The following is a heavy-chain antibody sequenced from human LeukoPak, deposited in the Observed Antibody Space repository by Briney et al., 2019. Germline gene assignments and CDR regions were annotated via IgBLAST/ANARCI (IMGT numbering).Heavy chain of an antibody. D-gene: IGHD2-2*01. CDR2: ISGSGGIT. V-gene: IGHV3-23*01. Sequence: PGGSLRLSCAASGSTFSSYAMSWVRQAPGKGLEWVSAISGSGGITYYADSVKGRFTISRDNSKNTLYLHMNSLRAEDPAVYYCSKSVNFGVTNCSSTSCFLSYGYSDYWGQGTLVTVSS. CDR1: GSTFSSYA. J-gene: IGHJ4*02. CDR3: SKSVNFGVTNCSSTSCFLSYGYSDY.